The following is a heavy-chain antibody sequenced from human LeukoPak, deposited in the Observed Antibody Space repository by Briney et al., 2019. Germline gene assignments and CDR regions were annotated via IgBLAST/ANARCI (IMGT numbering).Heavy chain of an antibody. Sequence: GGSLRLSCAASGFTFSSYTMIWVRQAPGKGLEWVSYISSSSSTIYYADSVKGRFTISRDNAKNSLYLQMNSLRAEDTAVYYCARLFYYIDYWGQGTLVTVSS. V-gene: IGHV3-48*04. J-gene: IGHJ4*02. CDR3: ARLFYYIDY. CDR2: ISSSSSTI. D-gene: IGHD3-9*01. CDR1: GFTFSSYT.